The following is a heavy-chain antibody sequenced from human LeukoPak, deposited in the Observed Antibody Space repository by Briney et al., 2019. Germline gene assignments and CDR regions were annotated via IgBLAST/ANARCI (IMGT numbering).Heavy chain of an antibody. CDR1: GYTFTSYG. D-gene: IGHD1-26*01. V-gene: IGHV1-18*01. CDR3: AREGGSYYLVGPTTNNWFDP. CDR2: ISAYNGNT. J-gene: IGHJ5*02. Sequence: ASVKVSCKAPGYTFTSYGISWVRQAPGQGLEWMGWISAYNGNTNYAQKLQGRVTMTTDTSTSTAYMELRSLRSDDTAVYYCAREGGSYYLVGPTTNNWFDPWGQGTLVTVSS.